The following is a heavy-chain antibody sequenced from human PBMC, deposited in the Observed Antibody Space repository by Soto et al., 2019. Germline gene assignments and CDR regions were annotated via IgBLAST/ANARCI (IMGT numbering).Heavy chain of an antibody. V-gene: IGHV3-30-3*01. CDR3: ARGTTTSAFSAMDV. CDR2: ISYDGSNK. CDR1: GFTFSNNA. D-gene: IGHD1-1*01. Sequence: QVQLVESGGGVVQPGRSLRLSCAASGFTFSNNAMDWVRQAPGKGLEWVAVISYDGSNKYIAESVKGRFTISRDNSKKTLFLQMNSLRAEDTAIIYCARGTTTSAFSAMDVWGQGTTVTVSS. J-gene: IGHJ6*01.